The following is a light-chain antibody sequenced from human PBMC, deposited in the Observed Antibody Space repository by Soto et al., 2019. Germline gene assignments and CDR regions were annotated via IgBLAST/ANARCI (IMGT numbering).Light chain of an antibody. J-gene: IGLJ2*01. V-gene: IGLV2-11*01. CDR2: DVS. Sequence: QSVLTQPPSVSGSPGQSVTISCTGTRSDVGAYNFVSWYQQYPGKAPKLIIFDVSARPSGVPDRFSGSKSGNTASLTISGLQADDEADYYCCSYAGTDSPVLVGGTKLTVL. CDR3: CSYAGTDSPV. CDR1: RSDVGAYNF.